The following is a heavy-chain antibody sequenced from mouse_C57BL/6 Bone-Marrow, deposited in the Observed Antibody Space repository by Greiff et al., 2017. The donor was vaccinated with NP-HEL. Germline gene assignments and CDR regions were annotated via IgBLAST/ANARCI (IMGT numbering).Heavy chain of an antibody. CDR3: AKISIYYDYDGYAMDY. Sequence: LQESGPGLVAPSQSLSITCTVSGFSLTSYGVDWVRHPPGKGLEWLGVIWGGGSTNYNSALMSRLSISKDNSKSQVFLKMNSLQTDDTAMYYCAKISIYYDYDGYAMDYWGQGTSVTVSS. D-gene: IGHD2-4*01. V-gene: IGHV2-9*01. CDR1: GFSLTSYG. J-gene: IGHJ4*01. CDR2: IWGGGST.